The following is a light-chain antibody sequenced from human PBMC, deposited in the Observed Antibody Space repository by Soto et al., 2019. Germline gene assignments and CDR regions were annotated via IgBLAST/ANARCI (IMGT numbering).Light chain of an antibody. CDR2: GND. J-gene: IGLJ3*02. CDR3: AAWDDSLSGPV. CDR1: SSNIGHNH. Sequence: QSVLTQPPSVSGTPGQRVTISCSGSSSNIGHNHVYWYQQLPGTAPKVLIYGNDQRPSGVPDRFSGSKSGTSASLAISGLRSEDEADYYCAAWDDSLSGPVFGGWTKLTVL. V-gene: IGLV1-47*02.